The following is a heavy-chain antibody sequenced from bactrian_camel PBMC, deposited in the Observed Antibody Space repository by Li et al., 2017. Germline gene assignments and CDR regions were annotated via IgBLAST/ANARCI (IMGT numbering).Heavy chain of an antibody. CDR1: GSAFDASD. V-gene: IGHV3S55*01. CDR3: AARTPKWPGLRVPNEGDFTF. J-gene: IGHJ4*01. D-gene: IGHD3*01. Sequence: HVQLVESGGDSVQAGGSLRLSCTASGSAFDASDMAWYRQGRGLDCELVSVIRGDGTTHYAGSVKGRFAFSQDYAKTTVYLRMSNLQTEDTAIYYCAARTPKWPGLRVPNEGDFTFWGQGTQVTVS. CDR2: IRGDGTT.